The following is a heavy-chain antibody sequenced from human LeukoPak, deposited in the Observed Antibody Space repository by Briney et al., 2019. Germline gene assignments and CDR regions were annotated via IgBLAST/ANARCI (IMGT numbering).Heavy chain of an antibody. V-gene: IGHV4-4*07. CDR2: IYTPGGT. Sequence: KPSETLSLTCTVSGGSINIYYWTWIRQPAGQGLEWIGRIYTPGGTNYNPSLKSRVTISVDTSKNQFSLKLSSVTAADTAVYYCARGVQYYDFWSGYYGGHFDYWGQGTLVTVSS. D-gene: IGHD3-3*01. J-gene: IGHJ4*02. CDR3: ARGVQYYDFWSGYYGGHFDY. CDR1: GGSINIYY.